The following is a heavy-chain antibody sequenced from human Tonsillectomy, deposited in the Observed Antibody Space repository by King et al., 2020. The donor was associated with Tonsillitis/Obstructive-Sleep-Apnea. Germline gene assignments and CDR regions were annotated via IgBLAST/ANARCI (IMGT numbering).Heavy chain of an antibody. J-gene: IGHJ6*03. V-gene: IGHV3-11*05. CDR2: ISSSSTYT. Sequence: VQLVESGGGLVKPGGSLRLSCAVSGFTFSDYYMSWIRQAPGKGLEWISYISSSSTYTRYVDSVKGRFTISRDNAKNSLYLQMNSLGAEDTAAYYCARGGEVGNYNYYYMDVWGKGTTVTVSS. CDR3: ARGGEVGNYNYYYMDV. D-gene: IGHD1-26*01. CDR1: GFTFSDYY.